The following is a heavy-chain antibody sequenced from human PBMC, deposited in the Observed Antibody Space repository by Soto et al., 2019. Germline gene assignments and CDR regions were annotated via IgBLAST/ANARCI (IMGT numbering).Heavy chain of an antibody. J-gene: IGHJ5*02. CDR1: GFTFSSDG. CDR3: AKEVVLIGPYFDP. D-gene: IGHD2-8*01. V-gene: IGHV3-30*18. Sequence: QVQLVESGGGVVQPGRSLRLSCAASGFTFSSDGMHWVRQAPGKGLEWVAVISNDGSNKYYAESVKGRFTISRDNSKNTLYLQMNSLRAEDTAVYYCAKEVVLIGPYFDPWGQGTLVTVSS. CDR2: ISNDGSNK.